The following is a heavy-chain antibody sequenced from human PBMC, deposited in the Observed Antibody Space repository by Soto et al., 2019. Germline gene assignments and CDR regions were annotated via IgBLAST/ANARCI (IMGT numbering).Heavy chain of an antibody. Sequence: SQTLSLTCAISGDSVSSNSAAWNCIRQCPSRGLEWLGRTYYRSKWYNDYAVSVKSRITINPDTSKNQFSLQLNSVTPEDTAVYYCARDRLIAAAPGYYYGMDGWGQGTTVTVSS. V-gene: IGHV6-1*01. CDR1: GDSVSSNSAA. CDR2: TYYRSKWYN. D-gene: IGHD6-13*01. J-gene: IGHJ6*02. CDR3: ARDRLIAAAPGYYYGMDG.